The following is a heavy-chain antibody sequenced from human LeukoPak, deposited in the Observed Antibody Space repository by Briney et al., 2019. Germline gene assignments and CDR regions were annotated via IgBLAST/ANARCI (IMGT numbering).Heavy chain of an antibody. CDR1: GYTFTSYG. D-gene: IGHD3-22*01. J-gene: IGHJ4*02. Sequence: ASVKVSCKASGYTFTSYGISWVRQAPGQGLEWMGWISAYNGNTNYAQKFQGRVTITADKSTSTAYMELRSLRSDDTAVYYCARPTYYYDSSGLLMEYYFDYWGQGTLVTVSS. CDR2: ISAYNGNT. CDR3: ARPTYYYDSSGLLMEYYFDY. V-gene: IGHV1-18*01.